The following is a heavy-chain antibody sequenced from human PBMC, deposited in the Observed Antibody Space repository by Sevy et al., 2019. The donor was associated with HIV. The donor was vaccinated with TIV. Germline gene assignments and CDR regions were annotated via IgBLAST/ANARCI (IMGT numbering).Heavy chain of an antibody. CDR1: GYSISSGYY. CDR2: IYHSGST. J-gene: IGHJ5*02. Sequence: SETLSLTCAVSGYSISSGYYWGWIRQPPGKGLEWIGSIYHSGSTYYNPSLKSRVTISVDTSKNQFSLKLSSVTAADTAVYYCAIIGPSMTTVTTEWFDPWGQGTLVTVSS. CDR3: AIIGPSMTTVTTEWFDP. V-gene: IGHV4-38-2*01. D-gene: IGHD4-17*01.